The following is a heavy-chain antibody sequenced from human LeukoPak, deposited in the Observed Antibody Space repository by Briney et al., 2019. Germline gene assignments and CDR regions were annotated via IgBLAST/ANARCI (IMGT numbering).Heavy chain of an antibody. CDR2: IRSYSSYI. V-gene: IGHV3-21*01. Sequence: PGGSLRLSYAASGFTFSSYAMSWVRQAPGKGLEWVATIRSYSSYIHYGDSVKGRFTISRDDAERSVYLQMDNVRVEDTAVYFCARYSEVYYYVDVWGTGTTVTVSS. D-gene: IGHD2-21*01. J-gene: IGHJ6*03. CDR1: GFTFSSYA. CDR3: ARYSEVYYYVDV.